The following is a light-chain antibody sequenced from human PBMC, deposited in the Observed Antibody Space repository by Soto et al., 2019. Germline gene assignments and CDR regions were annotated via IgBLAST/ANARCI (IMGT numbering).Light chain of an antibody. V-gene: IGKV1-5*03. CDR1: QSINNW. Sequence: DIQMTQSPSTLSASVGDRVTITCRASQSINNWLAWYQQKPGKAPKLFIFKASTLESGVPSRFSGSGSGTEFSLSISSLQPDDFATYFCQQYESFPLTFGQGTKVEIK. CDR3: QQYESFPLT. CDR2: KAS. J-gene: IGKJ1*01.